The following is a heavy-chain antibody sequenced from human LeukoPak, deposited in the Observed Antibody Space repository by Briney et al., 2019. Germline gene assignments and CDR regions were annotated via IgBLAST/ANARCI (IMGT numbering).Heavy chain of an antibody. V-gene: IGHV2-5*02. CDR2: IYWDDDK. CDR1: GFLFTTSGVG. D-gene: IGHD6-13*01. J-gene: IGHJ4*02. CDR3: AHSQFSSSWYNFDF. Sequence: SGPTLVKPTKTLTLTCTFSGFLFTTSGVGVGWIRQPPGKALKWLALIYWDDDKRYSPSLKSRLTITKDTSKNQVVLTVTNMDPVDTATYYCAHSQFSSSWYNFDFWGQGTLVTVSS.